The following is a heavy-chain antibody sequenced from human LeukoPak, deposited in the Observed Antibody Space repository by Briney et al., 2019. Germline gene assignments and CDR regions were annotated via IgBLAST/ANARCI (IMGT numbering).Heavy chain of an antibody. Sequence: PSETLSLTCAVSGGSFSSGDYSWNWIRQPPGEGLEWIGYIYHSGNTYYNPSLKSRVTISVDRSKNHFSLKLSSVTAADTAVYYCARERVGASTEGFDYWGQGTLVSVSS. V-gene: IGHV4-30-2*01. CDR1: GGSFSSGDYS. J-gene: IGHJ4*02. D-gene: IGHD1-26*01. CDR3: ARERVGASTEGFDY. CDR2: IYHSGNT.